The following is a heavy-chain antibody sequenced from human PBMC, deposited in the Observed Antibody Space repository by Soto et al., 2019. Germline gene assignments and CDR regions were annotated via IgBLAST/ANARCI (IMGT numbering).Heavy chain of an antibody. CDR3: AKGVNLEWLFLVYYYYGMDV. V-gene: IGHV3-23*01. CDR2: ISGSGGST. J-gene: IGHJ6*02. Sequence: PGGSLRLSCAASGFTFSSYAMSWVRQAPGKGLEWVSAISGSGGSTYYADSVKGRFTISRDNSKNTLYLQMNSLRAEDTAVYYCAKGVNLEWLFLVYYYYGMDVWGQGTTVTVS. CDR1: GFTFSSYA. D-gene: IGHD3-3*01.